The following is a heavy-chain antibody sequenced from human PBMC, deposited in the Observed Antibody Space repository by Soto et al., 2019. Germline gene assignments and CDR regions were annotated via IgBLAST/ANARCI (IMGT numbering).Heavy chain of an antibody. CDR1: GYTFTRYG. Sequence: QFQLMQSGAEVKKPGASVRVSCKTSGYTFTRYGISWVRQAPGQGLEWMGWISGYNGNTKEAEKFQGRVTMTTDTAASTAHMELRSLTSDDTGVYYCARGSAYSTPWSFDSWGQGTLVTVSS. V-gene: IGHV1-18*01. CDR2: ISGYNGNT. CDR3: ARGSAYSTPWSFDS. D-gene: IGHD6-13*01. J-gene: IGHJ4*02.